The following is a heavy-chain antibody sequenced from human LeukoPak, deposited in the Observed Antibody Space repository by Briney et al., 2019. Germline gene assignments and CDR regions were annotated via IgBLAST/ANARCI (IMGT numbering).Heavy chain of an antibody. Sequence: SETLSLTCAVYGGSFSGYYWSWIRQPPGKGLEWIGYIYYSGSTNYNPSLKSRVTISVDTSKNQFSLKLSSVTAADTAVYCCARVGSGFWFDPWGQGTLVTVSS. CDR3: ARVGSGFWFDP. CDR1: GGSFSGYY. J-gene: IGHJ5*02. D-gene: IGHD6-19*01. CDR2: IYYSGST. V-gene: IGHV4-59*01.